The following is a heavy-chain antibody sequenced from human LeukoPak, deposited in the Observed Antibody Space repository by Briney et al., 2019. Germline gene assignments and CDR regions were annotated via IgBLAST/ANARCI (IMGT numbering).Heavy chain of an antibody. CDR3: ARGVPGGHYYNDY. CDR1: GYTFTGYY. D-gene: IGHD3-10*01. CDR2: ITTYNANT. J-gene: IGHJ4*02. V-gene: IGHV1-18*04. Sequence: ASVKVSCKASGYTFTGYYMHWVRQAPGQGLEWMGWITTYNANTRFAQKFQGRVSLTSDTSTNTAYMELGSLRSDDTAVYYCARGVPGGHYYNDYWGQGTLVTVSS.